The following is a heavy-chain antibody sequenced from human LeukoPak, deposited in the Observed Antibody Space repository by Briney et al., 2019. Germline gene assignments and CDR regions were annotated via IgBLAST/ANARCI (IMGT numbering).Heavy chain of an antibody. V-gene: IGHV4-38-2*02. D-gene: IGHD6-19*01. Sequence: PSETLSLTCTVSGYSISSGYYWGWIRQPPGKGLEWIGSIYYSGSTYYNPSLKSRVTISVGTSKNQFSLKLSSVTAADTAVYYCARAEYSSGLAAFDIWGQGTMVTVSS. CDR3: ARAEYSSGLAAFDI. CDR2: IYYSGST. CDR1: GYSISSGYY. J-gene: IGHJ3*02.